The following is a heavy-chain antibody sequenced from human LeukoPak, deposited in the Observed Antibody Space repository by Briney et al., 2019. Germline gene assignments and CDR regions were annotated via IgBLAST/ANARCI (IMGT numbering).Heavy chain of an antibody. D-gene: IGHD6-13*01. V-gene: IGHV3-13*04. CDR3: ARGAAGFDY. J-gene: IGHJ4*02. CDR2: MGKTAGDT. Sequence: GGSLRLSCAASGFTFSTYDMHWVRHATGKGLEWVSGMGKTAGDTYYSGSVKGRFTISRENAKNSVYLETNSLEAGDTAVYYCARGAAGFDYWGQGTLVSVSS. CDR1: GFTFSTYD.